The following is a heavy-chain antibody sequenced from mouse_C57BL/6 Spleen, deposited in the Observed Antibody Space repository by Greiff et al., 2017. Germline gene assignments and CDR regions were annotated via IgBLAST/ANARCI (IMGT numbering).Heavy chain of an antibody. CDR1: GFTFSDYY. Sequence: EVMLVESEGGLVQPGSSMKLSCTASGFTFSDYYMAWVRQVPEKGLEWVANINYDGSSTYYLDSLKSRFIISRDNAKNILYLQMSSLKSEDTATYYCARIYDAYYGPFDYWGQGTTLTVSS. J-gene: IGHJ2*01. CDR3: ARIYDAYYGPFDY. D-gene: IGHD2-3*01. CDR2: INYDGSST. V-gene: IGHV5-16*01.